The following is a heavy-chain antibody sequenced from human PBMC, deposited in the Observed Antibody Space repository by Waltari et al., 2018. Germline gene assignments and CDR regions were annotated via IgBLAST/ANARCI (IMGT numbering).Heavy chain of an antibody. CDR3: ARGRSVYSSSWYGSGWYYYCDY. CDR2: INHSGST. J-gene: IGHJ4*02. V-gene: IGHV4-34*01. D-gene: IGHD6-13*01. Sequence: QVQLQQWGAGLLKPSETLSLTCAVYGGSFSGYYWSWIRQPPGKGLEWIGEINHSGSTNYNPSLKSRVTISVEPSKNQFSLKLSSVTAADTAVYYCARGRSVYSSSWYGSGWYYYCDYWGQGTLVTVSS. CDR1: GGSFSGYY.